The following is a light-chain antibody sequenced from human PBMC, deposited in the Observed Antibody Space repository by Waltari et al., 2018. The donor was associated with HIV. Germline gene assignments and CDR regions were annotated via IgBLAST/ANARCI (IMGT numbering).Light chain of an antibody. V-gene: IGKV1-39*01. Sequence: DIQMTQSPSSLSASVGDRVTITCRASQSISSYLNWYQQKPGKAPKLLIYAASRLQSGVPSRFSGSGSGTDFTLTISSLQPEDFATYYCQQSYSTPRTLGQGTKVEIK. CDR1: QSISSY. CDR3: QQSYSTPRT. J-gene: IGKJ1*01. CDR2: AAS.